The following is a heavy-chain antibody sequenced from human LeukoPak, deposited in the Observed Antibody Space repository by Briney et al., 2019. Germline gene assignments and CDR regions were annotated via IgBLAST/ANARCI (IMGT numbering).Heavy chain of an antibody. Sequence: PGGSLRLACAAAGFTFSSYGMSWVRQAPGKWLEWVSSMSGSGGSTSYADSVKGRFTISRDNSKNTLYLQMNSLRAEDTAVYYCAKFSIYCSSTSCYSHPVGYWGQGTLVTVSS. CDR2: MSGSGGST. D-gene: IGHD2-2*01. V-gene: IGHV3-23*01. J-gene: IGHJ4*02. CDR3: AKFSIYCSSTSCYSHPVGY. CDR1: GFTFSSYG.